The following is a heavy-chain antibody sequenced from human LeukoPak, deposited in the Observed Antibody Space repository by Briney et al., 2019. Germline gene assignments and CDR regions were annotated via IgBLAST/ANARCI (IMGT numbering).Heavy chain of an antibody. D-gene: IGHD3-3*01. V-gene: IGHV4-34*01. CDR2: INHSGST. Sequence: SETLSLTCAVYGGSFSGYYWSWIRQPPGKGLEWIGEINHSGSTNYNPSLKSRVTISVDTSKNQFSLKLSSVTAADTAVYYCARVYRLRFLEWSRAEYYYYMDVWGKGTTVTVSS. J-gene: IGHJ6*03. CDR3: ARVYRLRFLEWSRAEYYYYMDV. CDR1: GGSFSGYY.